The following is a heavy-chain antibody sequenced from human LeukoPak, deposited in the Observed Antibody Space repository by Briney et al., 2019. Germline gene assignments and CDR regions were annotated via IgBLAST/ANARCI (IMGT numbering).Heavy chain of an antibody. CDR1: GDSLSRNSAT. CDR2: TFYRSKWYS. V-gene: IGHV6-1*01. J-gene: IGHJ3*01. D-gene: IGHD1/OR15-1a*01. CDR3: ARWLTTSAGFDF. Sequence: SQALSLTCALSGDSLSRNSATWSWLRQSPSRGLECLGSTFYRSKWYSDYAPSVVGRVTVNPDTSRNRFSLQLDFVTPEYSAVYFCARWLTTSAGFDFWGRGTVVTVSS.